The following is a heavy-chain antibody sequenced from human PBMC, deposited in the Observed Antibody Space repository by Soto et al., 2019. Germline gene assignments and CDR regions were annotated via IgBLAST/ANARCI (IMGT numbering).Heavy chain of an antibody. CDR2: VTGSGSQI. CDR3: AKDAVYRDGLWLMDS. D-gene: IGHD2-21*01. CDR1: GFTISTYA. V-gene: IGHV3-23*01. Sequence: GGSLRLSCAASGFTISTYAMTWVRQAPGKGLECVSGVTGSGSQIYYADSVKGRFTISKDNSKNTLYLQMSSLREENTALYYCAKDAVYRDGLWLMDSWGQGTLVTVSS. J-gene: IGHJ5*02.